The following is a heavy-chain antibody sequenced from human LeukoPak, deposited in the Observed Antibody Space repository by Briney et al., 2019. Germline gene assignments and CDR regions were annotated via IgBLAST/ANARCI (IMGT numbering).Heavy chain of an antibody. CDR1: GYTFTSYG. J-gene: IGHJ4*02. D-gene: IGHD3-10*01. CDR3: ARAERATMVRGVPDY. CDR2: ISAYNGNT. Sequence: ASVKVSCKASGYTFTSYGISWVRQAPGQGLEWMGWISAYNGNTNYAQKLQGRVTMTTDTSTSTAYMELRSLRSDDTAVYYCARAERATMVRGVPDYWGQGTLVTVSS. V-gene: IGHV1-18*01.